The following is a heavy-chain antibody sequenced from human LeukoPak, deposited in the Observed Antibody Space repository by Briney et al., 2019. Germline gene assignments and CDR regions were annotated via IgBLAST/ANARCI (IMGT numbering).Heavy chain of an antibody. CDR2: IYTGGNT. V-gene: IGHV3-66*01. CDR3: ASISDLLFYFDS. J-gene: IGHJ4*02. CDR1: GFTVRSNY. Sequence: PGGSLRLSCAASGFTVRSNYMSWVRQAPGKGLEWVSLIYTGGNTNYADSVKGRFTLSRDNSKNTVYLQMNSLRVEDTAMYYCASISDLLFYFDSWGQGTLATVSS.